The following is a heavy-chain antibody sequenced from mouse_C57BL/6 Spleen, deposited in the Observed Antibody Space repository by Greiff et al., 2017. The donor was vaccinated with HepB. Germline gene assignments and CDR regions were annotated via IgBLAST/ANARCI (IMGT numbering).Heavy chain of an antibody. Sequence: VQLQQSGAELVKPGASVKLSCKASGYTFTSYWMHWVKQRPGKGLEWIGMIHPNSGSTNYNEKFKSKATLTVDKSSSTAYMQLSSLTSEDSAVYYVANDYDDYAMDYWGQGTSVTVAS. D-gene: IGHD2-4*01. CDR1: GYTFTSYW. V-gene: IGHV1-64*01. J-gene: IGHJ4*01. CDR2: IHPNSGST. CDR3: ANDYDDYAMDY.